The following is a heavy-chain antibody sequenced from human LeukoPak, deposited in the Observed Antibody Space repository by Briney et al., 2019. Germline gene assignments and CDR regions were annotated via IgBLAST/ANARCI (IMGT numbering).Heavy chain of an antibody. Sequence: GGSLRLSCAASGFTFSSYEMNWVRQAPGKGLEWVSYISSSGSTMYYADSVKGRFTISRDNAKNSLYLQTNSLRAEDTALYYCAKGRGYSYGTDAFDIWGQGTMVTVSS. CDR1: GFTFSSYE. J-gene: IGHJ3*02. CDR3: AKGRGYSYGTDAFDI. CDR2: ISSSGSTM. D-gene: IGHD5-18*01. V-gene: IGHV3-48*03.